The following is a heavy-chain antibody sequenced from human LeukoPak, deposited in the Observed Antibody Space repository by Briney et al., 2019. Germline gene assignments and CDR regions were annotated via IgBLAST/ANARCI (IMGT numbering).Heavy chain of an antibody. CDR2: IFPGDSDT. D-gene: IGHD3-10*01. J-gene: IGHJ4*02. CDR1: GYSFTSYW. Sequence: GESLKISCKSSGYSFTSYWIAWVRQMPGKGLEWMGIIFPGDSDTRYSPSFQGQVTISADKSISTAYLQWSSLKASDTAMYYCATAEYYYGSGSYYNIDYWGQGTLVTVSS. V-gene: IGHV5-51*01. CDR3: ATAEYYYGSGSYYNIDY.